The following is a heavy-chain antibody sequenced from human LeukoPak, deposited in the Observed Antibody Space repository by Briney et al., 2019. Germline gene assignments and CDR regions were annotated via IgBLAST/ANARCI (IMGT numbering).Heavy chain of an antibody. CDR2: TCYRSKWYN. V-gene: IGHV6-1*01. CDR1: GDSVSSYSGA. J-gene: IGHJ2*01. Sequence: SQTLSLTCAISGDSVSSYSGAWSWIRQSPSRGLEWLGRTCYRSKWYNDYAVSVKSRITINPDTSKNQFSLQLNSVTPEDTAVYYCAREDGSLGGWYFDLWGRGTLVTVSS. CDR3: AREDGSLGGWYFDL. D-gene: IGHD3-16*01.